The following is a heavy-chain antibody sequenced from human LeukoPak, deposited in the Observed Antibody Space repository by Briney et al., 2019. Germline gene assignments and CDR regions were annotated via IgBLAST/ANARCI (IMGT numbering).Heavy chain of an antibody. CDR1: GGSISSYY. CDR2: IYYSGST. CDR3: ARGVSSSWYDY. V-gene: IGHV4-59*01. D-gene: IGHD6-13*01. Sequence: CTVXGGSISSYYWSWLRQPPGKGLEWIGYIYYSGSTNYNPSLTSRVTISVDTSKNQFSLKLSSVTAADTAVYYCARGVSSSWYDYWGQGTLVTVSS. J-gene: IGHJ4*02.